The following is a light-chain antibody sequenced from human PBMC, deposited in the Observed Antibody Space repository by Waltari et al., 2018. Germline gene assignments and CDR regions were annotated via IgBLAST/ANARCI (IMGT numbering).Light chain of an antibody. V-gene: IGKV3-20*01. CDR1: QSVSRS. J-gene: IGKJ1*01. CDR2: GAS. CDR3: QHYVRLPAT. Sequence: EIVLTQSPGTLSLSPRERATLSCRASQSVSRSLAWYQPKPGQAPRLLIYGASNRAAGIPDRFSGSGSGTDFSLTISRLEPEDFAVYYCQHYVRLPATFGQGTKVEIK.